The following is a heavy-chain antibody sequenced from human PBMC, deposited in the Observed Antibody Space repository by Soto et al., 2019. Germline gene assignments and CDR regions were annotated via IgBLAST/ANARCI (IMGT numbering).Heavy chain of an antibody. CDR3: ARDFSSSSYFDF. J-gene: IGHJ4*02. Sequence: ASVKVSCKASGYTFTSCDISWVRQATGQGLEWMGWMNVKTGETGYAQKFQGRPTITRNTAISTAYMDLSNLRSDDTAVYYCARDFSSSSYFDFWGQGTQVTVSS. D-gene: IGHD6-6*01. CDR2: MNVKTGET. CDR1: GYTFTSCD. V-gene: IGHV1-8*02.